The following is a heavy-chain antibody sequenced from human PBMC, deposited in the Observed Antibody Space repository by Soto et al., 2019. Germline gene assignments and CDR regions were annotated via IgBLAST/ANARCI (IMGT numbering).Heavy chain of an antibody. CDR2: INAGSGNT. D-gene: IGHD6-13*01. CDR3: ARGLAADGA. Sequence: QVQLVQSGAEVKKPGASVKVSCTASGYTFTHYAIHWVRHAPGQRLEWMGFINAGSGNTKYSQTFQGRLTFTKDTSASIAYMDLSSLRSVDTAIYYCARGLAADGAWGQGTLVTVSS. J-gene: IGHJ5*02. CDR1: GYTFTHYA. V-gene: IGHV1-3*01.